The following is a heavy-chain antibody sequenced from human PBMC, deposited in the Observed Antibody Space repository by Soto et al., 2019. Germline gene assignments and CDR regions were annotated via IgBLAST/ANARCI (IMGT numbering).Heavy chain of an antibody. Sequence: QVQLVQAGADVKKPGASGKVSCKASVYTFTSYGISWVRPAPGQGLEWMGWISAYNGNTNYAQKLQGRVTMTTDTSTSTAYKEPSSLRSDDTAVYYCARQTAVAALGPWGQGTLDSFS. J-gene: IGHJ5*02. CDR1: VYTFTSYG. CDR2: ISAYNGNT. D-gene: IGHD6-19*01. V-gene: IGHV1-18*01. CDR3: ARQTAVAALGP.